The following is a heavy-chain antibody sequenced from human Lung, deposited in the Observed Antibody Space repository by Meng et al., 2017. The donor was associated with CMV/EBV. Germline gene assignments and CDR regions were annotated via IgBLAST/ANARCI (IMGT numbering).Heavy chain of an antibody. V-gene: IGHV4-4*02. CDR3: ARVVTALWGYYFDY. J-gene: IGHJ4*02. D-gene: IGHD2-21*02. CDR1: GGSISSCNG. CDR2: IYHSGST. Sequence: HAQLQGSGPGLVKPSGTPPLTCAVSGGSISSCNGWSWGRQPPGKGLEWIGEIYHSGSTNNNPSLKSRVTISVDKSKNQFSLKLSSVTAADTAVYYCARVVTALWGYYFDYWGQGTLVTVSS.